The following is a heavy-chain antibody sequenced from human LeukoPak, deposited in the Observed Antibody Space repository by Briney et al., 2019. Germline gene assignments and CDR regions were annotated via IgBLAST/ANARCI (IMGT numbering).Heavy chain of an antibody. J-gene: IGHJ3*02. CDR3: ARVWETTVAFDI. CDR1: GGSISSYY. Sequence: SETLSPTCTVSGGSISSYYWSWIRPPAGKGLEWIGRIYTSGSTNYNPTLKSRVTMSVDTSKNQFSLKLSSGTAADTAVYYCARVWETTVAFDIWGQGTMVTVSS. V-gene: IGHV4-4*07. CDR2: IYTSGST. D-gene: IGHD4-11*01.